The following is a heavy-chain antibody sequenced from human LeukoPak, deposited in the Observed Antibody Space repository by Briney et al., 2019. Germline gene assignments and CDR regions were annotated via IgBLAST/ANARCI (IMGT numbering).Heavy chain of an antibody. CDR2: IHYSGTT. CDR1: GDSIVSSNYY. D-gene: IGHD2-2*01. Sequence: PSETLSLTCTVCGDSIVSSNYYWAWIRQPPGKGLEWIATIHYSGTTFYNMSVKSRVAISIDSSKNQFSLKLSYGSASDTAVYFCASCSAEVLLVAEVFDHWGQGTLVTVSS. J-gene: IGHJ5*02. CDR3: ASCSAEVLLVAEVFDH. V-gene: IGHV4-39*01.